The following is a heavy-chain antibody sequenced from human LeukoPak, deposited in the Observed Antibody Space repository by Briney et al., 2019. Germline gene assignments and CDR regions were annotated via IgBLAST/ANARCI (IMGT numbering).Heavy chain of an antibody. D-gene: IGHD3-16*01. Sequence: PSETLSLTCTVSDDSISDYYRGWIRQPPRKGLEWIGYFHNSGTSTYNPSLKSRVTISADTSKNQFSLKLNSLTTADTAVYYCTRGAGWLIDYWGQGILVTVSS. V-gene: IGHV4-59*01. CDR1: DDSISDYY. J-gene: IGHJ4*02. CDR3: TRGAGWLIDY. CDR2: FHNSGTS.